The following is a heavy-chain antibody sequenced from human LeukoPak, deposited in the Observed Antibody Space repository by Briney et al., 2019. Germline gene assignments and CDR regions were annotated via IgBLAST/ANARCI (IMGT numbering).Heavy chain of an antibody. J-gene: IGHJ4*02. CDR3: AKKLLTVTTWGFEY. CDR2: ISASGGST. CDR1: GFTFCSYA. D-gene: IGHD4-11*01. Sequence: GGSLRLSCAASGFTFCSYAMSWVPQVPGKGLEWVSAISASGGSTYYAVSVKGRFTISRDNSKNTMYLQMNSLRAEDTAVYYCAKKLLTVTTWGFEYWGQGTLVTVSS. V-gene: IGHV3-23*01.